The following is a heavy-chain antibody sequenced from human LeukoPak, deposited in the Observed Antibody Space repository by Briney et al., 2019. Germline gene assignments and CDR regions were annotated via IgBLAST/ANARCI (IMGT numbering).Heavy chain of an antibody. Sequence: SETLSLTCAVYGGSFSGFYWSFIRQSPGKGLEWIGEIGHSGSTNYNPSLNSRVSMSVDTSKNQFSLKLSSVTAADTAVYYCARGLSGQYQLLLRQDNWFDPWGQGTLVAVSS. CDR1: GGSFSGFY. CDR3: ARGLSGQYQLLLRQDNWFDP. J-gene: IGHJ5*02. V-gene: IGHV4-34*01. D-gene: IGHD2-2*01. CDR2: IGHSGST.